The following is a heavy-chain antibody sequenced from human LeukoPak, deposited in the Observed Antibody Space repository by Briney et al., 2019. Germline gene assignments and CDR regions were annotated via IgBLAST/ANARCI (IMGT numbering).Heavy chain of an antibody. D-gene: IGHD6-6*01. V-gene: IGHV3-48*03. J-gene: IGHJ4*02. CDR3: ARVLAARLSDY. CDR2: ISSSGSTI. CDR1: GFTFSSFG. Sequence: PGGSLRLSCAASGFTFSSFGMNWVRQAPGKGLEWVSYISSSGSTIYSADSVKGRFTISRDNAKNSLYLQMNSLRAEDTAVYYCARVLAARLSDYWGQGTLVTVSS.